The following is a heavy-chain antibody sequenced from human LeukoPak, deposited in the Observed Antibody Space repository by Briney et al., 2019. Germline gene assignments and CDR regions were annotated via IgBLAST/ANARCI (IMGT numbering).Heavy chain of an antibody. CDR2: INHSGST. D-gene: IGHD6-13*01. J-gene: IGHJ4*02. CDR1: GGSFSGYY. CDR3: ARGRGIAAAGTFDY. Sequence: SETLSLTCAVYGGSFSGYYWSWIRQPPGKGLEWIGKINHSGSTNYNPSLKSRVSISVDTSKNQFSLKLSSVTAADTAVYYCARGRGIAAAGTFDYWGQGTLVTVSS. V-gene: IGHV4-34*01.